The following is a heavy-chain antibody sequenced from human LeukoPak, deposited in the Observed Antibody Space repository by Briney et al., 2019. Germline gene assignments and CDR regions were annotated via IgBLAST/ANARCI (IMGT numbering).Heavy chain of an antibody. CDR3: ARDPSSSRTFDY. D-gene: IGHD6-13*01. Sequence: ASVKVSCKASAYTFTSYDINWVRQATGQGLEWMGWMNPNSGNTGYAQKFQGRLTMTRNTSISTAYMELSSLRSEDTAVYYCARDPSSSRTFDYWGQGTLVTVSS. CDR2: MNPNSGNT. CDR1: AYTFTSYD. J-gene: IGHJ4*02. V-gene: IGHV1-8*01.